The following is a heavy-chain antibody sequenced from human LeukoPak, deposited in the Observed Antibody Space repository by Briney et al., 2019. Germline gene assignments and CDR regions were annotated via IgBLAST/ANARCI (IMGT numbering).Heavy chain of an antibody. J-gene: IGHJ4*02. CDR2: IGISSGNT. CDR3: ARDHNYAFDN. D-gene: IGHD1-1*01. CDR1: GFTFSDYS. Sequence: GGSLRLSCAASGFTFSDYSMTWVRQAPGKGLEWISYIGISSGNTKYAHSVKGRFTISGDNAKNSLYLQMNSLRVEDTAVYYCARDHNYAFDNWGQGTLVTVSS. V-gene: IGHV3-48*04.